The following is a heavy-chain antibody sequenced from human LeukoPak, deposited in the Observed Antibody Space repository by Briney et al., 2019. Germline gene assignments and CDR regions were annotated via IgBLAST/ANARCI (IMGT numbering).Heavy chain of an antibody. D-gene: IGHD3-16*01. Sequence: SETLSFTCTVSGGSISSYYWSWIRQPPGKGLEWIGYIYYSGSTNYNPSLKSRVTISVGTSKNQFSLKLSSVTAADTAVYYCAREAYVSGSYGIDYWGQGTLVTVSS. CDR1: GGSISSYY. CDR2: IYYSGST. V-gene: IGHV4-59*01. CDR3: AREAYVSGSYGIDY. J-gene: IGHJ4*02.